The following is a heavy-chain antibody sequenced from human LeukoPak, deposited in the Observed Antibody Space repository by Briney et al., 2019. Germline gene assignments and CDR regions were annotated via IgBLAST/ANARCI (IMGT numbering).Heavy chain of an antibody. CDR1: GYTFTGYY. CDR3: ARARKRAFSSGGDFDY. Sequence: ASVKVSCKASGYTFTGYYLHWVRQAPGQGLEWMGWINPNSGGTYYAQKFQGRVTMTRDTSISTAYMELSRLRSDDTAVFYCARARKRAFSSGGDFDYWGQGTLVTVSS. V-gene: IGHV1-2*02. D-gene: IGHD6-19*01. J-gene: IGHJ4*02. CDR2: INPNSGGT.